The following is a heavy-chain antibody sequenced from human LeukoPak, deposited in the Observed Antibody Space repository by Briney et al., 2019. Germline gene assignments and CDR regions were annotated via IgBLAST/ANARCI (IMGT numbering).Heavy chain of an antibody. D-gene: IGHD3-10*01. J-gene: IGHJ4*02. CDR2: ISWNSGSI. Sequence: SLRLSCAASGFTFDDYAMHWVRQAPGKGLEWVSGISWNSGSIGYADSVKGRFTISRDNAKNSLYLQMNSLRAEDTALYYCAKDIGYGSGKGPRADYWGQGTLVTVSS. CDR3: AKDIGYGSGKGPRADY. V-gene: IGHV3-9*01. CDR1: GFTFDDYA.